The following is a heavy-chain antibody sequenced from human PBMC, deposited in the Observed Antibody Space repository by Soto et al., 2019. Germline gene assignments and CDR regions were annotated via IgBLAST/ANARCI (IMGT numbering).Heavy chain of an antibody. Sequence: GGSLRLSCAASGFTFSNAWMSWVRQAPGKGLEWVGRIKSKTDGGTTDYAAPVKGRFTISRDDSKNTLDLQMNSLKTEDTAVYYCTTDRTGDLKDFDYWGQGTLVTVSS. CDR3: TTDRTGDLKDFDY. CDR1: GFTFSNAW. J-gene: IGHJ4*02. V-gene: IGHV3-15*01. CDR2: IKSKTDGGTT. D-gene: IGHD7-27*01.